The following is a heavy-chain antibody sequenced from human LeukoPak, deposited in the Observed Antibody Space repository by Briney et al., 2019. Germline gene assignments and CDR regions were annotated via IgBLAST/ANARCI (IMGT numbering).Heavy chain of an antibody. J-gene: IGHJ4*02. D-gene: IGHD6-19*01. CDR2: FDPEDGET. V-gene: IGHV1-24*01. CDR1: GYTLTELS. Sequence: ASVKVSCKVSGYTLTELSMHWVRQAPGKGLEWMGGFDPEDGETIYAQKFQGRVTMTEDTSTDIAYMELSSLRSEDTAVYYCATEISGWSRFYFDYWGQGTLVTVSS. CDR3: ATEISGWSRFYFDY.